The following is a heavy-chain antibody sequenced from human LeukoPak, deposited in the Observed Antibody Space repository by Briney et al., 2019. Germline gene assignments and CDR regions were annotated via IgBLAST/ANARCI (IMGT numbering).Heavy chain of an antibody. CDR2: FDPEDEKA. J-gene: IGHJ4*02. CDR1: GHTLTEAC. V-gene: IGHV1-24*01. CDR3: TMSDRYRGWPFDY. D-gene: IGHD4-11*01. Sequence: GASVKVSCKVSGHTLTEACIHWVRQAPGKGLEWMGSFDPEDEKAVFSRDFQGRITMTEDAATDTAYMDLSSLGSQDTAFYYCTMSDRYRGWPFDYWGQGTLVTVSS.